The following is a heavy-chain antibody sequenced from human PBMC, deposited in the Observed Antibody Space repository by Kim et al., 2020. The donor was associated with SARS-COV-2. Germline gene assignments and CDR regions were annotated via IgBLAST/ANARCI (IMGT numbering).Heavy chain of an antibody. Sequence: GGSLRLSCAASGFTFDDYAMHWVRQAPGKGLEWVSGINWNSGSIGYADSVKGRFTISRDNAKNSLYLQMNSLRAEDTALYYCAKDYRRSGSYPDYWGQGTLVTVSS. D-gene: IGHD3-10*01. CDR2: INWNSGSI. J-gene: IGHJ4*02. V-gene: IGHV3-9*01. CDR3: AKDYRRSGSYPDY. CDR1: GFTFDDYA.